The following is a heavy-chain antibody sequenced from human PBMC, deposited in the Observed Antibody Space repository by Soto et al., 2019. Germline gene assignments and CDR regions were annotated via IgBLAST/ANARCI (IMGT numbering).Heavy chain of an antibody. CDR2: LSGSGAST. CDR1: GFTFSNYA. V-gene: IGHV3-23*01. CDR3: ATGANTREIRDWLDP. J-gene: IGHJ5*02. D-gene: IGHD1-26*01. Sequence: GGSLRLSCAASGFTFSNYAMNWVRQAPGKGLEWVSTLSGSGASTYYAPSVQGRFTISRDNSKNMMFLQMNSLRVEDTAVYYCATGANTREIRDWLDPWGQGTLVTVYS.